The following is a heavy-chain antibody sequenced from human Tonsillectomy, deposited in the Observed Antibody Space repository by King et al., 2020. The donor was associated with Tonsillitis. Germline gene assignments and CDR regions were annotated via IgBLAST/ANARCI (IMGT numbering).Heavy chain of an antibody. CDR3: AKDGDETNYYYYGMDV. CDR1: GFTFSSYA. D-gene: IGHD4-17*01. V-gene: IGHV3-23*04. CDR2: ISGSGGST. Sequence: VQLVESGGGLVQPGGSLRLSCAASGFTFSSYAMSWVRQAPGKGLEWVSAISGSGGSTYYADSVKGRFTISRDNSKNTLYLQMNSLRAEDTAVYYYAKDGDETNYYYYGMDVWGQGTTVTVSS. J-gene: IGHJ6*02.